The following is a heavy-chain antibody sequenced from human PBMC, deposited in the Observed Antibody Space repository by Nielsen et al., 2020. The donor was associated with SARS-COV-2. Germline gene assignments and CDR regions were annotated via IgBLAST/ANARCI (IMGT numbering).Heavy chain of an antibody. J-gene: IGHJ6*03. CDR2: IYYSGST. CDR1: GGSISSYY. CDR3: ARGHSSPSWYYYMDV. Sequence: SETLSLTCTVSGGSISSYYWSWIRQPPGKGLEWIGYIYYSGSTNYNPSLKSRVTISVDTSKNQFSLKLSSVTAADTAVCYCARGHSSPSWYYYMDVWGKGTTVTVSS. D-gene: IGHD6-13*01. V-gene: IGHV4-59*01.